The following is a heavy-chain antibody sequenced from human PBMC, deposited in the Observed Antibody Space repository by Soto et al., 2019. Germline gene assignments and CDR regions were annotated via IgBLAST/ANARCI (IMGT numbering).Heavy chain of an antibody. CDR1: GYTFTSDY. CDR3: ARVGELFYYYYGMDV. CDR2: INPSCGST. V-gene: IGHV1-46*01. Sequence: SEQVSFKASGYTFTSDYMHWVRQAPGQGLEWMGIINPSCGSTSYAQKFQGRVTMTRDTSTSTVYMELSSLRSEDTAVYYCARVGELFYYYYGMDVWGQGTTVTVSS. J-gene: IGHJ6*02. D-gene: IGHD3-10*01.